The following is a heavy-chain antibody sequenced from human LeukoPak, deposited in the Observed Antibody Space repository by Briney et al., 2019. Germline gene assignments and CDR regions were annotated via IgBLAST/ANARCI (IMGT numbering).Heavy chain of an antibody. CDR3: ARTTEDCSSTSCYQYWFDP. CDR1: GGSISSYY. V-gene: IGHV4-59*01. Sequence: SETLSLTCTVSGGSISSYYWSWIRQPPGKGLEWIGSIYYSGSTYYNPSLKSRVTISVDTSKNQFSLKLNSVTAADTAVYYCARTTEDCSSTSCYQYWFDPWGQGTLVTVSP. CDR2: IYYSGST. J-gene: IGHJ5*02. D-gene: IGHD2-2*01.